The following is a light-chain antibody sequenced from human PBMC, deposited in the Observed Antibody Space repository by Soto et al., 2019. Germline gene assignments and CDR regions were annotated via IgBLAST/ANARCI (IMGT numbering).Light chain of an antibody. V-gene: IGKV1D-16*01. Sequence: DIQMTQSPSSRSSSLGDSVTITCLASQDIGSHLAWYQQKPEKAPKSLIYFASTLQSGVPSRFSASGSGTDFTLTISSLQPEDFATYYCQQFRSFPITFGQGTRLEIK. CDR2: FAS. J-gene: IGKJ5*01. CDR3: QQFRSFPIT. CDR1: QDIGSH.